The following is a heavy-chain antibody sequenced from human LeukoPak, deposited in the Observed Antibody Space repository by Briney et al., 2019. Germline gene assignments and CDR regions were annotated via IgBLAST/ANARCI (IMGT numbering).Heavy chain of an antibody. CDR3: ARGETSSYDY. Sequence: GGSLRLSCAASGFTFNTNAMSWVRQAPGKGLEWVSTISASGDFTKYADSVKGRFTISRDNSKNTVYLQMNSLRAEDTAVYYCARGETSSYDYWGQGTLVTVSS. D-gene: IGHD2-2*01. J-gene: IGHJ4*02. CDR2: ISASGDFT. CDR1: GFTFNTNA. V-gene: IGHV3-23*01.